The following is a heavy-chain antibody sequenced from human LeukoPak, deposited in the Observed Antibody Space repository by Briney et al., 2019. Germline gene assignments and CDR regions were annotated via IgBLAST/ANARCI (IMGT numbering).Heavy chain of an antibody. D-gene: IGHD4-11*01. Sequence: QPGGSLRLSCAASGFTFSSYEMNWVRQAPGKGLEWVSYISSSGSTIYYADSVKGRFTISRDNSKNTLYLQMNSLRAEDTAVYYCITTERDRDYWGQGTLVTVSS. CDR2: ISSSGSTI. CDR3: ITTERDRDY. CDR1: GFTFSSYE. J-gene: IGHJ4*02. V-gene: IGHV3-48*03.